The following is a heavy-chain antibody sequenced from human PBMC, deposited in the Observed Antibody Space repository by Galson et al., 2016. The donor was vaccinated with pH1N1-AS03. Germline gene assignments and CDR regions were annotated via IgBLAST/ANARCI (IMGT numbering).Heavy chain of an antibody. V-gene: IGHV3-23*01. D-gene: IGHD6-19*01. CDR2: ITGGGGKT. CDR3: ARDRAGGWYGLGPLDY. J-gene: IGHJ4*02. Sequence: SLRLSCAASGFTFSTYAMAWVRQTPGKELEWVSSITGGGGKTDYVDPVKGRFTVSRDNSKNTLYLQMNSLRPEDTAVYYCARDRAGGWYGLGPLDYWGQGTLVSVS. CDR1: GFTFSTYA.